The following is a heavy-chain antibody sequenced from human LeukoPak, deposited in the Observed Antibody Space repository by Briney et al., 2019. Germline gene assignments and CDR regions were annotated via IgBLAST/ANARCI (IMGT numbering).Heavy chain of an antibody. D-gene: IGHD3-3*01. Sequence: GESLRLSCAASGFTFDDYGMSWVRQAPGEGLEWVSGINWNGGSTGYADSVKGRFTISRDNAKNSLYLQMNSLRAEDTALYYCARSTYYDFWSGYSPFDYWGQGTLVTVSS. CDR2: INWNGGST. J-gene: IGHJ4*02. CDR1: GFTFDDYG. CDR3: ARSTYYDFWSGYSPFDY. V-gene: IGHV3-20*04.